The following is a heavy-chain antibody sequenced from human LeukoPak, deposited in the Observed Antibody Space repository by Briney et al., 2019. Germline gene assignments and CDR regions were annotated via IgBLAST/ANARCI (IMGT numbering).Heavy chain of an antibody. CDR3: TKEEQQLWFFDY. J-gene: IGHJ4*02. V-gene: IGHV3-30*02. CDR1: GFTFSGSA. Sequence: GGSLRLSCAASGFTFSGSAMHWVRQAPGKGLEWVAFIRYDGNNQYYADSVKGRFTISRDNSKNTLYLQMNSLRAEDTAVYYCTKEEQQLWFFDYWGQGTLVTVSS. D-gene: IGHD5-18*01. CDR2: IRYDGNNQ.